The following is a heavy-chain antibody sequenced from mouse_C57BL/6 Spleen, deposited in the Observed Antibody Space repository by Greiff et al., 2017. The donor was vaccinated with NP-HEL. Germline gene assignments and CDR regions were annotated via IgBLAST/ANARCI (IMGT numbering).Heavy chain of an antibody. J-gene: IGHJ4*01. D-gene: IGHD2-2*01. V-gene: IGHV2-5*01. CDR2: IWRGGST. Sequence: QVQLKQSGPGLVQPSQSLSITCTVSGFSLTSYGVHWVRQSPGKGLEWLGVIWRGGSTDYNAAFMSRLSITKDNSKSQVFFKMNSLQADDTAIYYCAKNKGGYDVYYYAMDYWGQGTSVTVSS. CDR1: GFSLTSYG. CDR3: AKNKGGYDVYYYAMDY.